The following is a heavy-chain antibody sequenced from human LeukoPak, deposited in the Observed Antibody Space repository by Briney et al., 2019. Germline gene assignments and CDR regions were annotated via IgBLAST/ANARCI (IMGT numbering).Heavy chain of an antibody. CDR3: ARGYSSSWLFDY. D-gene: IGHD6-13*01. V-gene: IGHV4-30-4*01. J-gene: IGHJ4*02. CDR1: GGSISSGDYY. CDR2: IYYSGST. Sequence: SETLSLTCTVSGGSISSGDYYWSWIRQPPGKGLEWIGYIYYSGSTYYNPSLKSRVTISVDTSKNQFSLKLSSVTAADTAVYYCARGYSSSWLFDYWGQGTLVTVSS.